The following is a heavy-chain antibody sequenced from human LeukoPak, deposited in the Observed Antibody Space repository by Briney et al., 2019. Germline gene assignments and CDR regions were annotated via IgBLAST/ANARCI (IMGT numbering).Heavy chain of an antibody. CDR2: ISDSGST. J-gene: IGHJ4*02. CDR3: ARVRDGYNYFDY. CDR1: GGSISSYY. D-gene: IGHD5-24*01. V-gene: IGHV4-59*12. Sequence: SETLSLTCTVSGGSISSYYWNWVRQPPGKGLEWIGYISDSGSTTYNPSLKSRVSMSVDTSKNQFSLKLSSVTAADTAVYYCARVRDGYNYFDYWGQGTLVTVSS.